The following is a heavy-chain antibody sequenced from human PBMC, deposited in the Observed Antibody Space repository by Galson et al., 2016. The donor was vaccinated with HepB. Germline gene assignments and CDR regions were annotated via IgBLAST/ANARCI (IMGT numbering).Heavy chain of an antibody. Sequence: SLRLSCAKSGVTVSSEYMTWVRQAPRKGLEWISLIYRGGNTYYADSVRGRFTASRDDSKNTLYLQMNYLRADDTAVYFCATVGGSTYGLRSDPLDIWGQGTMVTVSS. V-gene: IGHV3-53*01. D-gene: IGHD1-26*01. J-gene: IGHJ3*02. CDR1: GVTVSSEY. CDR3: ATVGGSTYGLRSDPLDI. CDR2: IYRGGNT.